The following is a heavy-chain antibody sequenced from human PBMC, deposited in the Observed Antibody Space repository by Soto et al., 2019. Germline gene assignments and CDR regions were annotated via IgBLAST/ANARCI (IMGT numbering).Heavy chain of an antibody. CDR2: ISSSSSTI. CDR1: RFTFSSYS. V-gene: IGHV3-48*02. D-gene: IGHD3-10*01. J-gene: IGHJ6*02. Sequence: EVQLVESGGGLVQPGGSLRLSCAASRFTFSSYSMNWVRQAPGKGLEWVSYISSSSSTIYYADSVKGRFTISRDNAKNSLYLQMNSLRDEDTAVYYCARDYRDVLLWFGELLGHYYGMDVWGQGTTVTVSS. CDR3: ARDYRDVLLWFGELLGHYYGMDV.